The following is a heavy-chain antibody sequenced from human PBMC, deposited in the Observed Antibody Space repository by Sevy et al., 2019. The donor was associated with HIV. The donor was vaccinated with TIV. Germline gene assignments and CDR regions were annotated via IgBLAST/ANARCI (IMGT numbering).Heavy chain of an antibody. CDR3: ARDGLGYYYYMDV. CDR1: GGSISSYY. V-gene: IGHV4-59*01. D-gene: IGHD7-27*01. Sequence: SETLSLTCTVSGGSISSYYWSWIRQPPGKGLEWIGYIYYSGSTNYNPSLKSRVTISVDTSKNQFSLKLSSVTAAGTAVYYCARDGLGYYYYMDVWGKGTTVTVSS. J-gene: IGHJ6*03. CDR2: IYYSGST.